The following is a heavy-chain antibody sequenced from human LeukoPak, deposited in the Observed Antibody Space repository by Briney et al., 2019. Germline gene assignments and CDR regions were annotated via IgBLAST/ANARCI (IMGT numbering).Heavy chain of an antibody. CDR3: AKDRGDY. J-gene: IGHJ4*02. CDR1: GFTFSGYG. CDR2: ISYDGSNK. Sequence: SGGSLRLSCAASGFTFSGYGMHWVRQAPGKGLEWVAVISYDGSNKYYADSVKGRFTISRDNSKNTLYLQMNSLRAEDTAVYYCAKDRGDYWGQGTLVTVS. D-gene: IGHD3-10*01. V-gene: IGHV3-30*18.